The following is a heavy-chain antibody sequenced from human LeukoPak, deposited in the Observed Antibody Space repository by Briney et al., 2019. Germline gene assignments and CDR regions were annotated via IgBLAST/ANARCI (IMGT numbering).Heavy chain of an antibody. Sequence: PSETLSLTCTVSGGSISSGSYYWSWIRQPAGKGLEWIGRIYTSGSTYYNPSLKSRVTISVDTSKNQFSLKLSSVTAADTAVYYCHYGSGGGLVDAFDIWGQGTMVTVSS. D-gene: IGHD3-10*01. CDR3: HYGSGGGLVDAFDI. V-gene: IGHV4-61*02. J-gene: IGHJ3*02. CDR2: IYTSGST. CDR1: GGSISSGSYY.